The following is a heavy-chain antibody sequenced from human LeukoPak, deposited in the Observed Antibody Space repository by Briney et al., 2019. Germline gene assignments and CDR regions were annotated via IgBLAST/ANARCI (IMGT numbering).Heavy chain of an antibody. Sequence: SETLSLTCSVSGGSITTSRYYWGWIRQSPGKGLEWIGSVYYFGNAYYRPSLMSRATISIDTSKKRISLNLTSVTAADTAVYYCARHASVDGNWPRPLDYWGQGSLVTVSS. CDR3: ARHASVDGNWPRPLDY. CDR2: VYYFGNA. V-gene: IGHV4-39*01. J-gene: IGHJ4*02. CDR1: GGSITTSRYY. D-gene: IGHD6-19*01.